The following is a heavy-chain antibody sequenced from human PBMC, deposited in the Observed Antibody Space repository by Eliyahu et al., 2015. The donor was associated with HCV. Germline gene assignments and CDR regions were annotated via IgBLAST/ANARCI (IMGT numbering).Heavy chain of an antibody. CDR2: IYFTGST. J-gene: IGHJ5*01. CDR1: GGPISGSGNY. V-gene: IGHV4-31*02. Sequence: QLQLQESGPGLVKPSQTLSLXCSFSGGPISGSGNYWSWIRQHREKGLEWIGYIYFTGSTFYNPSLKSRVTISIHPSKRQFSLKLNSVTAADTAVYYCARDPNNWFDSWGQGTLVTVSS. CDR3: ARDPNNWFDS.